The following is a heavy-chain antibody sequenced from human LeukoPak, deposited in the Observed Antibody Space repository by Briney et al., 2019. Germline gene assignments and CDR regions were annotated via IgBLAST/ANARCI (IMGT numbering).Heavy chain of an antibody. J-gene: IGHJ4*02. D-gene: IGHD3-9*01. CDR3: ARDANIAYYDILTGPVRYFDY. CDR2: ISSSSSYI. CDR1: GFTFSSYS. Sequence: GGSLRLSCAASGFTFSSYSMNWVRQAPGKGLEWVSSISSSSSYIYYADSVKGRFTISRDNAKNSLYLQMNSLRAEDTAVYYCARDANIAYYDILTGPVRYFDYWGQGTLVTVSS. V-gene: IGHV3-21*01.